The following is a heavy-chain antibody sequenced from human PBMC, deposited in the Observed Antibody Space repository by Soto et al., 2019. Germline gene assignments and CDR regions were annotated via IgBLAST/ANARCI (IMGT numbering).Heavy chain of an antibody. V-gene: IGHV4-59*08. Sequence: PSETLSLTCTVSGGSISSYYWSWIRQPPGKGLEWIGYMYYGGRTNYNPSLKSRVTISVDTSKMQVSLKLSSVTAADKAVYFCERATPSPLTVRSSRGPWFDPWAQGTLVTVS. CDR3: ERATPSPLTVRSSRGPWFDP. CDR1: GGSISSYY. CDR2: MYYGGRT. J-gene: IGHJ5*02. D-gene: IGHD2-2*01.